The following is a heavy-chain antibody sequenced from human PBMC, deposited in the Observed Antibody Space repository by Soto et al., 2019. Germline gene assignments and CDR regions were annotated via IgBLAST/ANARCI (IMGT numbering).Heavy chain of an antibody. J-gene: IGHJ6*02. CDR3: VRGQPHRITIFEVVIRSYDYGMDV. D-gene: IGHD3-3*02. Sequence: QVQLQQWGAGLLKPSETLSLTCAVYGGSFTGYYWTWIRQTPGKGLEWIGEINYRGSSYYNPSLGSRISRAVDTSKNQFSLKLRSVTAADTAVYFCVRGQPHRITIFEVVIRSYDYGMDVWGQGTTVTVSS. CDR1: GGSFTGYY. CDR2: INYRGSS. V-gene: IGHV4-34*01.